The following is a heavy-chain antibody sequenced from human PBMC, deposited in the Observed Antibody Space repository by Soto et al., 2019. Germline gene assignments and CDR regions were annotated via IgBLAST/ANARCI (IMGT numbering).Heavy chain of an antibody. J-gene: IGHJ6*02. CDR2: IVPVLGTS. D-gene: IGHD3-16*01. Sequence: QGQLEQSGAEVRKPGSSVNVSCKASGGSFSSYAISWVRQAPGQGLEWMGGIVPVLGTSHSAQKFQGRVTFSTDDSTTTAYMELSSLRSEDTAVYYCASDSPGGGYYYGMDVWGQGTTVTAS. CDR3: ASDSPGGGYYYGMDV. CDR1: GGSFSSYA. V-gene: IGHV1-69*01.